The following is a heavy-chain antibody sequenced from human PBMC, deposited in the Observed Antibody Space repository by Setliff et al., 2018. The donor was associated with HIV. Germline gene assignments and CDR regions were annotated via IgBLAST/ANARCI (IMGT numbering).Heavy chain of an antibody. J-gene: IGHJ4*02. Sequence: SETLSLTCTVSDSGTYYWSWIRQPAGQGLEWIGRVSSSGDTNYNPSLKSRVTMSVDTSKNKFSLKLTSVTASDTAVYYCARAAAGNTGPFDLWGQGSPGTVS. D-gene: IGHD4-17*01. CDR3: ARAAAGNTGPFDL. V-gene: IGHV4-4*07. CDR1: DSGTYY. CDR2: VSSSGDT.